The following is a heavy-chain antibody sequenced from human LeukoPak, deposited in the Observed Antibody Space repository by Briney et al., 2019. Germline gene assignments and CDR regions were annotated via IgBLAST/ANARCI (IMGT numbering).Heavy chain of an antibody. CDR3: ARDYASYYYYYMDV. D-gene: IGHD2-2*01. J-gene: IGHJ6*03. CDR2: IYTSGST. Sequence: SETLSLTCTVSGGSISSGSYYWSWIRQPAGKGLEWIGRIYTSGSTNYNPSLKSRVTISVDTSKNQFSLKLSSVTAADTAVYYCARDYASYYYYYMDVWGKGTTATVSS. CDR1: GGSISSGSYY. V-gene: IGHV4-61*02.